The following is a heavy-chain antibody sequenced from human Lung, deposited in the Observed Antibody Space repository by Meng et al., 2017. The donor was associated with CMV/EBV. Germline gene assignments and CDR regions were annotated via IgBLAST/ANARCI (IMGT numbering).Heavy chain of an antibody. V-gene: IGHV3-7*01. CDR3: ARDYYNSSGWGGFDP. CDR2: IKEDGSEK. D-gene: IGHD3-22*01. Sequence: SGCTFSTYWMSWVRQAPGKGMEWVANIKEDGSEKYYVDSVKGRFTISRDDAKNSLYLQMNSLRAEDTAVYYCARDYYNSSGWGGFDPWGQGTLVTVSS. CDR1: GCTFSTYW. J-gene: IGHJ5*02.